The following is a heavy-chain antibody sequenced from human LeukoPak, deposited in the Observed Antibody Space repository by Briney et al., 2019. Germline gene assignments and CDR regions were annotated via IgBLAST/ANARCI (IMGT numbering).Heavy chain of an antibody. CDR3: ARVPRSYYYYYYMDV. CDR1: GGSFSGYY. J-gene: IGHJ6*03. Sequence: SETLSLTCAVYGGSFSGYYWSWIRQPPGKGLEWIGEINHSGSTNYNPSLKSRVTISADTSKNQFSLKLSSVTAADTAVYYCARVPRSYYYYYYMDVWGKGTTVTVSS. CDR2: INHSGST. V-gene: IGHV4-34*01.